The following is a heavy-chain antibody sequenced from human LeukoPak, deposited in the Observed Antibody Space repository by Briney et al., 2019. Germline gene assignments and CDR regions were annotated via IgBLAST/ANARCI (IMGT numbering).Heavy chain of an antibody. J-gene: IGHJ6*04. V-gene: IGHV3-48*03. CDR3: AELGITMIGGV. CDR1: GFTFSSYE. D-gene: IGHD3-10*02. CDR2: ISSSGSNI. Sequence: GGSLRLSCAASGFTFSSYEMNWVRQAPGKGLEWVSYISSSGSNIYYADSVKGRFTISRDNAKYSLYLQMNSLRAEDTAVYYCAELGITMIGGVWGKGTTVTISS.